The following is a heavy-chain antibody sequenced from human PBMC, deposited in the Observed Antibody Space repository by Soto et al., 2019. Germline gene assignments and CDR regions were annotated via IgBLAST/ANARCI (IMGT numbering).Heavy chain of an antibody. Sequence: ASVKVSCKASGYTFTGYYIHWVRQAPGQGLEWMGWINPNTGVTNYAQKFQGRVTMTRDTSISTAYMELSTLKSDDAAVYYCARLMDPYSGPHLDIWGQGTMVTVSS. CDR3: ARLMDPYSGPHLDI. D-gene: IGHD1-26*01. CDR2: INPNTGVT. CDR1: GYTFTGYY. V-gene: IGHV1-2*02. J-gene: IGHJ3*02.